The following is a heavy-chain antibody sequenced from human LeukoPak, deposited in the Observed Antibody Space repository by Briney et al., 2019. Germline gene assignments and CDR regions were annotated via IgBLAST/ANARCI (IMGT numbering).Heavy chain of an antibody. CDR2: ISGGGGRT. CDR3: AKDVRDIVVLIDTYMY. Sequence: GGSLRLSCAASGFTFSSYAMSWVRQVPGKGLEWVSVISGGGGRTYYGDSVKGRFTISRDNSKNTVYLQMNSLRAEDTAVYYCAKDVRDIVVLIDTYMYWGQGTLVTVSS. D-gene: IGHD2-21*01. J-gene: IGHJ4*02. V-gene: IGHV3-23*01. CDR1: GFTFSSYA.